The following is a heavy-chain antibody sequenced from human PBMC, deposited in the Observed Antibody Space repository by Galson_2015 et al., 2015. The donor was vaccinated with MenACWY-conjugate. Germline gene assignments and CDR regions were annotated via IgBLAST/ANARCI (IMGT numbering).Heavy chain of an antibody. CDR1: GFTVSDHY. Sequence: LRLSCAASGFTVSDHYMDWVRQPPGKGLDWIGYMYYSGSANYNPSLKSRVTISVDTSKNQFSLTMTSVTAADTAVYYCARGVNLASMAGYWGQGTLVTVSS. CDR3: ARGVNLASMAGY. CDR2: MYYSGSA. V-gene: IGHV4-59*02. D-gene: IGHD3-3*02. J-gene: IGHJ4*02.